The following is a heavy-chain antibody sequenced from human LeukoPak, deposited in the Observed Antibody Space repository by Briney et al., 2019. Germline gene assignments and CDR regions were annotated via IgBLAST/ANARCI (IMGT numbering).Heavy chain of an antibody. V-gene: IGHV4-59*01. CDR1: GGSISTYY. J-gene: IGHJ4*02. Sequence: SETLSLTCTVSGGSISTYYWSWIRQPPGKGLQWIGYMYNSGSTNYNPSLKSRVTISVDTSKNQFSLKLSSVTAADTAVYYCARVPGKYSGAEDYWGQGTLVTVSS. CDR3: ARVPGKYSGAEDY. D-gene: IGHD6-6*01. CDR2: MYNSGST.